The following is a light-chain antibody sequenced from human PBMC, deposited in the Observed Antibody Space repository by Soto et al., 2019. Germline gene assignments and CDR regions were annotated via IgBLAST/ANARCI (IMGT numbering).Light chain of an antibody. J-gene: IGLJ2*01. CDR2: GNI. CDR1: SSNIGAGYD. Sequence: SVLTQPPSVSGAPGQRVTSSCTGSSSNIGAGYDVHWYLQLPGTAPKLLIYGNINRPSGVPDRFSGSKSGTSASLAITGLQAEDEADYYCQSYDSSLSGVVFGGGTKLTVL. CDR3: QSYDSSLSGVV. V-gene: IGLV1-40*01.